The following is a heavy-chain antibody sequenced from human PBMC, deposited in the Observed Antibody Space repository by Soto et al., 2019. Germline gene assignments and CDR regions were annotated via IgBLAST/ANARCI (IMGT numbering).Heavy chain of an antibody. J-gene: IGHJ4*02. CDR3: ARVPQWLLPEFDY. D-gene: IGHD6-19*01. V-gene: IGHV3-74*01. Sequence: GGSLRLSCAASGFTFSSYWMHWVRQAPGKGLVWVSRINSDGSSTSYADSVKGRFTISRDNAKNTLYLQMNSLRAEDTAVYYCARVPQWLLPEFDYWGQGTLVTVSS. CDR1: GFTFSSYW. CDR2: INSDGSST.